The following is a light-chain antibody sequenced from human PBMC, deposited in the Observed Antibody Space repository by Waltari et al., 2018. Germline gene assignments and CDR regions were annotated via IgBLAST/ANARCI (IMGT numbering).Light chain of an antibody. V-gene: IGKV1-5*03. J-gene: IGKJ2*03. CDR3: QQYNTYSS. Sequence: DIQMTQSPSTLSASVGDTITITCRASQSISNYLAWYQQKPGKAPKLLLYKASSSGSGVPSRFSGSGSGTEFTLTISSLQPDDSATYYCQQYNTYSSFGQGSKLEI. CDR2: KAS. CDR1: QSISNY.